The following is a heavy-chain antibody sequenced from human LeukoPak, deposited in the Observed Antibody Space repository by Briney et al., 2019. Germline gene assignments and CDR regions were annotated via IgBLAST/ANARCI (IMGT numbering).Heavy chain of an antibody. CDR1: GFTFSSYG. CDR2: IWYDGSNK. D-gene: IGHD5-18*01. J-gene: IGHJ6*02. V-gene: IGHV3-33*01. CDR3: ATGYSYGSYYGMDV. Sequence: GGSLRLSCAASGFTFSSYGMHWVRQAPGKGLEWVAVIWYDGSNKYYADSVKGRFTISRDNSKNTLYLQMNSLRAEDMAVYYCATGYSYGSYYGMDVWGQGTTVTVSS.